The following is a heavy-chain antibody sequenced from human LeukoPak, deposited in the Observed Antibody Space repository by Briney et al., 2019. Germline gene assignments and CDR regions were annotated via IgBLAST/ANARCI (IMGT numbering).Heavy chain of an antibody. J-gene: IGHJ4*02. Sequence: ASVKVSCKASGYAFTAYYIHWVRQAPGQGLEWMGWINPNSGGTNYAQKFQGRVTMTRDTSISTAYMELSRLRSDDTAVYYCAREYGDPRSLGSDYWGQGTLVTVSS. D-gene: IGHD4-17*01. CDR2: INPNSGGT. CDR1: GYAFTAYY. V-gene: IGHV1-2*02. CDR3: AREYGDPRSLGSDY.